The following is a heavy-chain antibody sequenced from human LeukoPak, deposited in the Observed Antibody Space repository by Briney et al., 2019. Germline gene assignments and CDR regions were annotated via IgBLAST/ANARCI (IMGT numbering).Heavy chain of an antibody. V-gene: IGHV4-59*08. CDR2: VYYSGST. D-gene: IGHD2-2*01. CDR3: AGVPSDYYFGMDV. J-gene: IGHJ6*04. Sequence: PSETLSLTCTVSGGSISSYYWSWIRQPPGKGLEWIGYVYYSGSTNYNPSLKSRVTISVDTSKNQFSLKLTCVSAADTAVYYCAGVPSDYYFGMDVWGEGTTVTVSS. CDR1: GGSISSYY.